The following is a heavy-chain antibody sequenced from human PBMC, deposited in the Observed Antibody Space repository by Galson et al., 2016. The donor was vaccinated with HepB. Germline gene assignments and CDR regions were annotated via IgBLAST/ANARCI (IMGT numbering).Heavy chain of an antibody. CDR1: GYTFTTYD. J-gene: IGHJ3*02. Sequence: SVKVSCKASGYTFTTYDIHWVRQAPGQSIEWWGWINRSTGNTSNSQKFRGRVTITRDTSATTAYMELSSLRSEDTAVYYCARNVLRYFDAFDMWGQGTMVTVSS. CDR3: ARNVLRYFDAFDM. V-gene: IGHV1-3*01. CDR2: INRSTGNT. D-gene: IGHD3-9*01.